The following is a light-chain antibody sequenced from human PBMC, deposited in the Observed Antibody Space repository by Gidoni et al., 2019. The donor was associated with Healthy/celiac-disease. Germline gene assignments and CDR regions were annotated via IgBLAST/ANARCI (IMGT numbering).Light chain of an antibody. V-gene: IGKV1-39*01. J-gene: IGKJ3*01. CDR1: QSISSY. CDR2: AAS. Sequence: IQLTQSPSSLSASVGDRVTITCRASQSISSYLNWYQQKQGKAPKLLIYAASSLQSGVPSRFSGIGSGTDFTLTISSLQPEDFATYYCQQSYSTLLFTFGPGTKVDIK. CDR3: QQSYSTLLFT.